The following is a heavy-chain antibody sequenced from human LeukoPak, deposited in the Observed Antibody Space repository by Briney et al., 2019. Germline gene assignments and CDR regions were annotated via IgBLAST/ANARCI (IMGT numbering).Heavy chain of an antibody. CDR3: TRGSIAYYYMDV. D-gene: IGHD3-22*01. CDR1: GGSISSYY. CDR2: IYYSGST. V-gene: IGHV4-59*01. J-gene: IGHJ6*03. Sequence: PSETLSLTCTVPGGSISSYYWSWIRQPPGKGLEWIGNIYYSGSTNYNPSLKSRVTISVDTSKNQFSLKLSSVTAADTAVYYCTRGSIAYYYMDVWGKGTTVTISS.